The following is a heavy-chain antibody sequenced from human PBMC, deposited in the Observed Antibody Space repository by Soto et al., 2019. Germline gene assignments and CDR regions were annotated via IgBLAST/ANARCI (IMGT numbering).Heavy chain of an antibody. CDR2: IYYSGST. CDR3: ARQRSGSPDRELDY. Sequence: PSETLSLTCTVSGGPLSSSSYYWGWIRQPPGKGLEWIGSIYYSGSTYYNPSLKSRVTISVDTSKNQFSLKLSSVTAADTAVYYCARQRSGSPDRELDYWGQGTLVTVSS. V-gene: IGHV4-39*01. CDR1: GGPLSSSSYY. D-gene: IGHD1-26*01. J-gene: IGHJ4*02.